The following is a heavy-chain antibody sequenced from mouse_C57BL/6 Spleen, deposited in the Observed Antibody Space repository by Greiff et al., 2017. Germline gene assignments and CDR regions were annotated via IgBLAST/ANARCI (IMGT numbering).Heavy chain of an antibody. Sequence: VQLQHGAELVMPGASVKLSCKASGYTFTSYWMHWVKQRPGQGLEWIGEIVPSDSYTNYNQKFKGKSTLTVDKSSSTAYMQLSSLASEDSAVYYCARLVPIYYGSSEGYFDVWGTGTTVTVSS. J-gene: IGHJ1*03. D-gene: IGHD1-1*01. CDR1: GYTFTSYW. CDR3: ARLVPIYYGSSEGYFDV. CDR2: IVPSDSYT. V-gene: IGHV1-69*01.